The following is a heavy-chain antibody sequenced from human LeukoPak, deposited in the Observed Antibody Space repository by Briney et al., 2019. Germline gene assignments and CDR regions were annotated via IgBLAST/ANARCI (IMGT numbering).Heavy chain of an antibody. J-gene: IGHJ4*02. V-gene: IGHV3-13*01. CDR3: ARAVAGLYYFDY. CDR1: GFTFRSYD. D-gene: IGHD6-19*01. CDR2: IGTAGDT. Sequence: PGGSLRLSCAASGFTFRSYDMHWVRQATGKGLEWVSAIGTAGDTYYPGSVKGRFTISRENAKNSLYLQMNSLRAGDTAVYYCARAVAGLYYFDYWGQGTLVTVSS.